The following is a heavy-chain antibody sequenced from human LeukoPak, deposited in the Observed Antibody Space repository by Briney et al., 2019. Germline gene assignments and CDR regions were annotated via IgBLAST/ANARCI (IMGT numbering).Heavy chain of an antibody. J-gene: IGHJ1*01. CDR3: ARGGGDPSAAEYFQH. CDR2: ISAYNGNT. CDR1: GYTFTSYG. Sequence: GASVKVSCKASGYTFTSYGISWVRQAPGQGLEWMGWISAYNGNTNYAQKLQGRVTMTRDTSTSTVYMELSSLRSEDTAVYYCARGGGDPSAAEYFQHWGQGTLVTVSS. D-gene: IGHD2-21*02. V-gene: IGHV1-18*01.